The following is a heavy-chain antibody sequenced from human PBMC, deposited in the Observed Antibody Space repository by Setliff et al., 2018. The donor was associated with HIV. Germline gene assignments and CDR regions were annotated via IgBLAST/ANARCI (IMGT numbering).Heavy chain of an antibody. CDR1: GYSIRSSYW. D-gene: IGHD3-10*01. CDR2: LYNSRGT. V-gene: IGHV4-28*01. CDR3: ARSALWFGKADWYVDL. Sequence: PSETLSLTCAVSGYSIRSSYWWGWIRQPPGKGLEWIGYLYNSRGTYYNPSLKIRVTMSVDTSKNQFSLKVRSVTAVDTAVYYCARSALWFGKADWYVDLWGRGTRVTVSS. J-gene: IGHJ2*01.